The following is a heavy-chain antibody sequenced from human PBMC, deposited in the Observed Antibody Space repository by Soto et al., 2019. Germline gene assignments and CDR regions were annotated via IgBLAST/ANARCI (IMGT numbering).Heavy chain of an antibody. CDR1: GFTFSSYA. CDR3: AKDRYYYDSSAYYFDY. V-gene: IGHV3-23*01. J-gene: IGHJ4*02. D-gene: IGHD3-22*01. CDR2: ISGGGGST. Sequence: GGSLRLSCAASGFTFSSYAMSWVRQAPGKGLEWVSAISGGGGSTYYADSVKGRFTISRDKSNNMLYLQMNSLRAEDTAVYYCAKDRYYYDSSAYYFDYWGQGTLVTVSS.